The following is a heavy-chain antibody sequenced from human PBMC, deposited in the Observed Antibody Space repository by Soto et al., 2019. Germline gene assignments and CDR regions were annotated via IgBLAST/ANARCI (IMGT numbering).Heavy chain of an antibody. D-gene: IGHD3-9*01. CDR3: ASGGYFDSYNYFAY. V-gene: IGHV1-3*01. CDR1: GYTFTSYG. Sequence: ASVKVSCKASGYTFTSYGMNWVRQAPGRGLEWMGWINPGNGNTKYSQKFQGRVIIDRDTSASTAYMELSSLRSEDTAVYYCASGGYFDSYNYFAYWGQGTLVTVSS. CDR2: INPGNGNT. J-gene: IGHJ4*02.